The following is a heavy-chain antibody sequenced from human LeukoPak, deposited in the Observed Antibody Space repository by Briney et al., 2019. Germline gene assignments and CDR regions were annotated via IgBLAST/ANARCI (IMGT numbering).Heavy chain of an antibody. CDR1: GFTFSSYA. D-gene: IGHD2-2*02. Sequence: PGGSLRLSCAASGFTFSSYAMSWVRQAPGKGLEWVSAISGSGGSTYYADSVKGRFTISRDNSKNTLYLQMNSLRAEDTAVYYCAKDFDLVGVPAAIQVSDYWGQGTLVTVSS. CDR2: ISGSGGST. CDR3: AKDFDLVGVPAAIQVSDY. J-gene: IGHJ4*02. V-gene: IGHV3-23*01.